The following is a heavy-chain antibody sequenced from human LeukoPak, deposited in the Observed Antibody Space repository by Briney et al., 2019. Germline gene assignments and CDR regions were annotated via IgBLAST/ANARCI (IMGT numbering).Heavy chain of an antibody. CDR3: ARALGVAATA. CDR2: IYTGGST. D-gene: IGHD2-15*01. V-gene: IGHV3-53*01. CDR1: GFTVSSDY. J-gene: IGHJ5*02. Sequence: GGSLRLSCAASGFTVSSDYMSWVRQAPGKGLGWVSIIYTGGSTYYADSVKGRFTISRDNSKNTLYLQMNSLRAEDTAVYYCARALGVAATAWGQGTLVTVSS.